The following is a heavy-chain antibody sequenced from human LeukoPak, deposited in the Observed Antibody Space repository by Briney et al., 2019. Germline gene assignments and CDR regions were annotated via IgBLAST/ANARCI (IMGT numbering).Heavy chain of an antibody. CDR2: IIPIFGIA. D-gene: IGHD2-15*01. Sequence: SVKVSCKASGGTFSSYAISWVRQAPGQGLEWMGRIIPIFGIANYAQKFQGRVTITADKSTSTAYMELSSLRSEDTAVYYCASDSSGGSSKWFDPWAREPWSPSPQ. J-gene: IGHJ5*02. V-gene: IGHV1-69*04. CDR3: ASDSSGGSSKWFDP. CDR1: GGTFSSYA.